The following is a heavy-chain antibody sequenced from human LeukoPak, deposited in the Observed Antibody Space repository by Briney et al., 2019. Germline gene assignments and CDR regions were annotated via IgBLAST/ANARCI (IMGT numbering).Heavy chain of an antibody. V-gene: IGHV4-59*12. Sequence: SETLSLTCTVSGGSISTYYWSWIRQPPGKGLEWIGYIYYRGNTNYNPSLQSRVSISVDTSKNQFSLKLSSVTAADTAVYYCARGRGLVVVPAAIPPRMDVWGQGTTVTVSS. D-gene: IGHD2-2*01. CDR1: GGSISTYY. CDR3: ARGRGLVVVPAAIPPRMDV. CDR2: IYYRGNT. J-gene: IGHJ6*02.